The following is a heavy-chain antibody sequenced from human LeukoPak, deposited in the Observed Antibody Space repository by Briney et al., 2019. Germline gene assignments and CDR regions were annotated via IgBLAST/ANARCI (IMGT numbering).Heavy chain of an antibody. V-gene: IGHV1-18*01. D-gene: IGHD3-10*01. CDR3: ARDGGLGVTHYYYYYMDV. Sequence: ASVKVSCKASGYTFTSYDINWVRQATGQGLEWMGWISAYNGNTNYAQKLQGRVTMTTDTSTSTAYMELRSLRSDDTAVYYCARDGGLGVTHYYYYYMDVWGKGTTVTVSS. CDR1: GYTFTSYD. CDR2: ISAYNGNT. J-gene: IGHJ6*03.